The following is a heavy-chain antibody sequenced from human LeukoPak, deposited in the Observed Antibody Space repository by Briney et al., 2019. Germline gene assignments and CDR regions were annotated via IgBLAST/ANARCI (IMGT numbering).Heavy chain of an antibody. D-gene: IGHD3-22*01. Sequence: SETLSLTCTVSGYSISSGYYWGWIRKPPGKGLEWFGYIYYSSSTNYNPPLKSRVTISVHTSKNQFSLKLSSVTAAETAVYYCARGRYYYDSSGYWRFAPWGQGTLVTVSS. CDR3: ARGRYYYDSSGYWRFAP. CDR2: IYYSSST. V-gene: IGHV4-61*01. CDR1: GYSISSGYY. J-gene: IGHJ5*02.